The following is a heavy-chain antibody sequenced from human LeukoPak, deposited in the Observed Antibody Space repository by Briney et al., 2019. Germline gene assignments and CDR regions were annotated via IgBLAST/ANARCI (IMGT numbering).Heavy chain of an antibody. Sequence: ASVKVSCKASGYTFTSYYISWVRQAPGQGLEWMGIINLSGGSTSYAQKFQGRGTLTRDTSTSTVYMELSSLISEDTAVYYCARSRPGYSYAIPAFPFDYWGQGTLVTVSS. CDR1: GYTFTSYY. V-gene: IGHV1-46*01. D-gene: IGHD5-18*01. CDR3: ARSRPGYSYAIPAFPFDY. J-gene: IGHJ4*02. CDR2: INLSGGST.